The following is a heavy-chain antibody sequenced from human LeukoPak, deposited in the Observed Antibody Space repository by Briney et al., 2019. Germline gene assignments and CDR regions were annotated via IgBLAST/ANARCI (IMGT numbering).Heavy chain of an antibody. V-gene: IGHV3-30*04. CDR3: AKDMVRGVIAPLGYMDV. CDR1: GFTFSIYA. J-gene: IGHJ6*03. D-gene: IGHD3-10*01. Sequence: GGSLRLSCAASGFTFSIYAMHWVRQAPGKGLEWVAVISYDGSNKSYADSVTGRLTISRDHSKNTLYVQMNSLRYADTAVYYCAKDMVRGVIAPLGYMDVWGKGTTV. CDR2: ISYDGSNK.